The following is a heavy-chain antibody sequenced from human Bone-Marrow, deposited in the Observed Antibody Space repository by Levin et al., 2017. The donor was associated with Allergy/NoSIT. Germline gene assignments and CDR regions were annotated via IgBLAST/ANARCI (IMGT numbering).Heavy chain of an antibody. J-gene: IGHJ4*02. D-gene: IGHD3-9*01. V-gene: IGHV3-23*01. CDR3: VKNLGADEGDDILTGLFDY. CDR2: ISGSGGRT. CDR1: GFTFDTFT. Sequence: GGSMRLSCGASGFTFDTFTMSWVRQGPGRGLEWLADISGSGGRTYYADSVKGRFSISRDNSKNIVYLQMNSLRGEDTAVYYCVKNLGADEGDDILTGLFDYWGQGTLVTVSS.